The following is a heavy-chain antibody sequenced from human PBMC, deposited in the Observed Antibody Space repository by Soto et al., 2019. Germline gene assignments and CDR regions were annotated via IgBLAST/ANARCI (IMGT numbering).Heavy chain of an antibody. CDR3: ARRYYDILTGYYYAFDI. Sequence: PSETLSLTCTVSGGSISNYYWSWIRQPPGKGLEWIGYIYYTGTTDYNPSLKSRVTISLDASKNQFSLKLSSVTAADTAVYYCARRYYDILTGYYYAFDIWGQGTMVTVSS. D-gene: IGHD3-9*01. J-gene: IGHJ3*02. V-gene: IGHV4-59*08. CDR1: GGSISNYY. CDR2: IYYTGTT.